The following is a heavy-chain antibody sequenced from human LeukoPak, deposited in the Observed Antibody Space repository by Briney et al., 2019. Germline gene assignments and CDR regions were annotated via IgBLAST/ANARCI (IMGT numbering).Heavy chain of an antibody. CDR1: GYTFTGYY. Sequence: ASVKVSCKASGYTFTGYYMHWVRQAPGQGLEWMGWINPNSGGTNYAQKFQGRVTMTRDTSISTAYMELSRLRSDDTAEYYCARSSRGNIAAAFNFDYWGQGTLVTVSS. V-gene: IGHV1-2*02. D-gene: IGHD6-13*01. CDR3: ARSSRGNIAAAFNFDY. CDR2: INPNSGGT. J-gene: IGHJ4*02.